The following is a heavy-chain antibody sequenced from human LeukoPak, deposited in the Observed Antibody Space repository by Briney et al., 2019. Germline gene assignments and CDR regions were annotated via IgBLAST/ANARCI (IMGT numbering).Heavy chain of an antibody. Sequence: SETLSLTCTVSGGSISSSSYYWGWIRQPPGKGLEWIGSIYYSGSTYYNPSLKSRVTISVDTSKNQFSLKLSSVTAADTAVYYCARQAAGRQEFDYWGQGTLVTVSS. CDR2: IYYSGST. J-gene: IGHJ4*02. CDR3: ARQAAGRQEFDY. D-gene: IGHD6-25*01. V-gene: IGHV4-39*01. CDR1: GGSISSSSYY.